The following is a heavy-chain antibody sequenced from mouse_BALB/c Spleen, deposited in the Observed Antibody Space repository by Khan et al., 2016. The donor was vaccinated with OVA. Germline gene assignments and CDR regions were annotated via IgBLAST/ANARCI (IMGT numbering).Heavy chain of an antibody. CDR3: ARGGYGSPFAY. CDR2: IDPSKSET. CDR1: GYTFTSFW. V-gene: IGHV1S127*01. Sequence: HLQQSGPELVRPGASVKMSCKASGYTFTSFWIHWVKQRPGQGLEWIGMIDPSKSETRLNQKFKDKATLNVDKSSNTAYMQLSRLTSEDSAVXYCARGGYGSPFAYWGQGTLVTVSA. D-gene: IGHD1-1*01. J-gene: IGHJ3*01.